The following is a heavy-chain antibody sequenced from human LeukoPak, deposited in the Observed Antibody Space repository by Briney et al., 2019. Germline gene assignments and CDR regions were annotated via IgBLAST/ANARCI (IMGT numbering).Heavy chain of an antibody. CDR1: GYTFNTYW. CDR2: IYPGDSDT. CDR3: ARRGSGYDFHFDF. V-gene: IGHV5-51*01. D-gene: IGHD5-12*01. J-gene: IGHJ4*02. Sequence: GESLKISCKGSGYTFNTYWIGWVRQMPGKGLEWMGIIYPGDSDTKYSPSFQGQVTMSVDTSINTAYLQWSSLKASDSAIYYCARRGSGYDFHFDFWGQGTVVTVSS.